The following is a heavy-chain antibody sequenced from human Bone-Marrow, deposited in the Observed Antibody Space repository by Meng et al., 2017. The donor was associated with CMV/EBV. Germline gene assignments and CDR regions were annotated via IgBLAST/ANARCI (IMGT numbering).Heavy chain of an antibody. CDR3: AKDSPRFDP. CDR2: IRYDGGNK. V-gene: IGHV3-30*02. CDR1: GFTFSSYG. J-gene: IGHJ5*02. Sequence: GESLKISCAASGFTFSSYGMHWVRQAPGKGLEWVAFIRYDGGNKYYADSVKGRFTISRDNSKNTPYLQMNSLRAEDTAVYYCAKDSPRFDPWGQRTLVTVSS.